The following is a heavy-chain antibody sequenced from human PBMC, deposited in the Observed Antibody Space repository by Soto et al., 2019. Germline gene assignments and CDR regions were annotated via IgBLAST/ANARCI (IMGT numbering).Heavy chain of an antibody. Sequence: GGSLRLSCAASGFTFGDYAMQWVRQAPGKGLEWVSAISWNSGSIDYADSVKGRFTISRDNAKNSLYLQMNSLRAEDTALYYCAKSHTSSGWYVTTDYWGQGTRVTVSS. J-gene: IGHJ4*02. D-gene: IGHD6-19*01. CDR2: ISWNSGSI. CDR1: GFTFGDYA. CDR3: AKSHTSSGWYVTTDY. V-gene: IGHV3-9*01.